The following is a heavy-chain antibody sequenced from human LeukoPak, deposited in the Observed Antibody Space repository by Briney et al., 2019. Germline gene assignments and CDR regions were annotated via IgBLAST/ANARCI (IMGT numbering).Heavy chain of an antibody. CDR1: GFTFSSYA. J-gene: IGHJ4*02. Sequence: PGGSLRLSCAASGFTFSSYAMSWVRQAPGKGLEWVSAISGSGGSTYYADSVKGRLTISRDNSKNTLYLQMNSLRAEDTAVYYCAKGRGYSSSWYYFDYWGQGTLVTVSS. V-gene: IGHV3-23*01. D-gene: IGHD6-13*01. CDR3: AKGRGYSSSWYYFDY. CDR2: ISGSGGST.